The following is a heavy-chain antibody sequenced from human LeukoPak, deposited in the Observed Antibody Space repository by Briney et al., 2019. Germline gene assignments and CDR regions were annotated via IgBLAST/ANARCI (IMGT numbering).Heavy chain of an antibody. V-gene: IGHV1-69*13. CDR1: GGTFSSYA. CDR3: ARDTDNWNHGSSENAFDI. Sequence: GASVKVSCKASGGTFSSYAISWVRQAPGQGPEWMGGIIPIFGTANYAQKFQGRVTITADESTSTAYMELSSLRSEDTAVYYCARDTDNWNHGSSENAFDIWGQGTMVTVSS. CDR2: IIPIFGTA. D-gene: IGHD1-14*01. J-gene: IGHJ3*02.